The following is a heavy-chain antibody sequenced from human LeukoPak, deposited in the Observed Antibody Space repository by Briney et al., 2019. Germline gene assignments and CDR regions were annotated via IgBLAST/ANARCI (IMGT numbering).Heavy chain of an antibody. V-gene: IGHV3-30-3*01. J-gene: IGHJ4*02. CDR3: ARDARYYDILTGYPLFDY. CDR2: ISYDGSNK. Sequence: GGSLRLSCAASGITFSSYAMHWVRQAPGKGLEWVAVISYDGSNKYYADSVKGRFIISRDNSKNTLYLQMNSLRAEDTAVYFCARDARYYDILTGYPLFDYWGQGTLVTVSS. D-gene: IGHD3-9*01. CDR1: GITFSSYA.